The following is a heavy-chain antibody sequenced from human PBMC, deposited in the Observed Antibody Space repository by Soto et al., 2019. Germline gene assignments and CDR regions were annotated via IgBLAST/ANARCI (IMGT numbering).Heavy chain of an antibody. J-gene: IGHJ4*02. Sequence: QVQLVESGGGVVQPGRSLRLSCAASGFTFSSYGMHWVRQAPGKGLEWVAVIWYDGSNKYYADSVKGRFTISRDNSKNPRYLQMNSRRAGDRVVFYWARDPSTGDLGFDSGGRGPLVPVPS. CDR2: IWYDGSNK. CDR3: ARDPSTGDLGFDS. V-gene: IGHV3-33*01. CDR1: GFTFSSYG. D-gene: IGHD7-27*01.